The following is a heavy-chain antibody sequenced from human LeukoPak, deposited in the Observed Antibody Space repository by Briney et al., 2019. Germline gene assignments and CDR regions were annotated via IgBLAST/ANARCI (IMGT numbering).Heavy chain of an antibody. CDR1: GGSISSGSYY. J-gene: IGHJ4*02. Sequence: SETLSLTRTVSGGSISSGSYYWSWIRQPAGKGLEWIGRIYTSGNTNYNPSLKSRVTISVDTSKNQSSLKLSSVTAADTAVYYCASYDSSGSIDYWGQGTLVTVSS. V-gene: IGHV4-61*02. CDR3: ASYDSSGSIDY. CDR2: IYTSGNT. D-gene: IGHD3-22*01.